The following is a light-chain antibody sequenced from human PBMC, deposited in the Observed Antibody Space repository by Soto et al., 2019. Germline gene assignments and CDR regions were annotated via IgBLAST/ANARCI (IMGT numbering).Light chain of an antibody. V-gene: IGKV1-5*03. J-gene: IGKJ5*01. CDR2: TAS. CDR3: HSRA. CDR1: QSISSW. Sequence: DIPMTQTPSTRSSALGDRVTITCRASQSISSWLAWYQQKPGKAPKLLLYTASSLESGVPSSFSGSGSETEFTLTISRLQPDDFATYFCHSRAFGQGTRLEIK.